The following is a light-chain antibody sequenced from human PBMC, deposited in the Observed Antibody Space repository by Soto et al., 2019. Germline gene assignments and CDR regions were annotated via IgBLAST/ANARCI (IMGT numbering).Light chain of an antibody. CDR1: QGIKND. CDR3: LQDFKYPRT. CDR2: GAS. J-gene: IGKJ3*01. Sequence: AIQMTQSPSSLSGAVGGRVTITCRASQGIKNDLNWYQQKPGKAPQLLIYGASTLQRGVPSRFSGSGSGIDFTLTISSLQPEDFATYYCLQDFKYPRTFGPGNRVDL. V-gene: IGKV1-6*01.